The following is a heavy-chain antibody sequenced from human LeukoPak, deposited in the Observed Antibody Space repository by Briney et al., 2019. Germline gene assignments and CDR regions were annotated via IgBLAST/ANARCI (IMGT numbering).Heavy chain of an antibody. CDR2: INPNSGGT. CDR3: ARAVVVVPAAIHGWYYGMDV. J-gene: IGHJ6*02. D-gene: IGHD2-2*01. CDR1: GYTFTGYY. V-gene: IGHV1-2*02. Sequence: GASVKVSCKASGYTFTGYYMHWVRQAPGQGLEWMGWINPNSGGTNYAQKFQGRVTMTRDTSISTAYMELSRLRSEDTAVYYCARAVVVVPAAIHGWYYGMDVWGQGTTVTVSS.